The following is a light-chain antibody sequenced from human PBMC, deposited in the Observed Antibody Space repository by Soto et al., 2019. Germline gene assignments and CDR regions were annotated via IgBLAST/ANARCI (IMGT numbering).Light chain of an antibody. J-gene: IGLJ1*01. CDR3: AAWDDSLNGNYV. V-gene: IGLV1-44*01. CDR2: SNN. Sequence: QSVLTQPPSASESPGQRVTISCSGSSSNIGSNTVNWYQQLPGTAPKLLIYSNNQRPSGVPDRFSGSKSGTSASLAISGLQSEDEADYYCAAWDDSLNGNYVFGTGTRSPS. CDR1: SSNIGSNT.